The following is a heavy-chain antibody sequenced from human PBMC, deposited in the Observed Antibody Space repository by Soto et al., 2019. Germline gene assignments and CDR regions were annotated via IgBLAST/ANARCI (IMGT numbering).Heavy chain of an antibody. CDR1: DFYFISYG. Sequence: PWGSLRLSCAASDFYFISYGMRWVRQSPGKGLEWVAIISYDGSNKYYADPVKGRFTMSRDNSKNTLYLQINSLRGEDTAVYYCAKDIWGSGWLDYWGQGTQVTVSS. D-gene: IGHD6-19*01. CDR2: ISYDGSNK. J-gene: IGHJ4*02. CDR3: AKDIWGSGWLDY. V-gene: IGHV3-30*18.